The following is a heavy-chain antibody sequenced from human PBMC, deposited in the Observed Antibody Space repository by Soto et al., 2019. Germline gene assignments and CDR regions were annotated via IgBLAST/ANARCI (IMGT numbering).Heavy chain of an antibody. Sequence: GGSLRLSCTASGFTFGDYAMSWFRQAPGKGLEWVGFIRSKAYGGTTEYAASVKGRFTISRDDSKSIAYLQMNSLKTEDTAVYYCTRDGGYDSSYYYYMDVWGKGTTVTVSS. CDR3: TRDGGYDSSYYYYMDV. V-gene: IGHV3-49*03. CDR1: GFTFGDYA. CDR2: IRSKAYGGTT. J-gene: IGHJ6*03. D-gene: IGHD5-12*01.